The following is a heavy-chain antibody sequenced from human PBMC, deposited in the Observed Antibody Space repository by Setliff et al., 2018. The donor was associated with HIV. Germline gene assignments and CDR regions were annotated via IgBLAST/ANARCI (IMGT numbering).Heavy chain of an antibody. CDR2: INFGGGT. Sequence: ASETLSLTCTVSGGSISSRGYYWSWIRQPPGKGLEWIAEINFGGGTNHNPSLKSRVTISVDTSKSHVSLMLRSVTAADTAVYYCARAGNYGAFDGFDIWGQGTMVTVSS. V-gene: IGHV4-39*02. CDR1: GGSISSRGYY. J-gene: IGHJ3*02. CDR3: ARAGNYGAFDGFDI. D-gene: IGHD1-7*01.